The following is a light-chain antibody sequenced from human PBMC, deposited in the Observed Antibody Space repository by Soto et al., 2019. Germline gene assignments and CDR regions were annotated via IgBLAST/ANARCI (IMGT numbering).Light chain of an antibody. Sequence: EIVLTQSPGTLSLSPGERATLSCRASPSVSSSYLAWYQQKPDQAPRLLIYGASSRATGIPDRFSGSGSGTDFTLTISRLEPEDFAVYYCQQYGSSLLTFGGGTKVEIK. V-gene: IGKV3-20*01. CDR3: QQYGSSLLT. CDR1: PSVSSSY. CDR2: GAS. J-gene: IGKJ4*01.